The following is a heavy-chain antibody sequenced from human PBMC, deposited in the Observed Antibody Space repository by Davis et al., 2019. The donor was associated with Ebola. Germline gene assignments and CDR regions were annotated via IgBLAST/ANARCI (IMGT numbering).Heavy chain of an antibody. CDR3: ARVMEITMVQGVTNWFDP. D-gene: IGHD3-10*01. J-gene: IGHJ5*02. Sequence: MPSETLSLTCTVSGGSISSYYWSWIRQPPGKGLEWIGYIYYSGSTNYNPSLKSRVTISVDTSKNQFSLKLSSVTAADTAVYYCARVMEITMVQGVTNWFDPWDQGTLVTVSS. V-gene: IGHV4-59*01. CDR1: GGSISSYY. CDR2: IYYSGST.